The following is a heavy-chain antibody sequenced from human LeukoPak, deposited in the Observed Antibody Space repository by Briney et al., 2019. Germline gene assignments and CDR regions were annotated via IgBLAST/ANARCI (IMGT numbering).Heavy chain of an antibody. CDR2: IYYSGST. CDR1: GGSISSSSYY. Sequence: PSETLSLTCTVSGGSISSSSYYWGWIRQPPGKGLEWIGSIYYSGSTYYNPSLKSRVTISVDTSKNQFSLRLSSVTAADTAVYYCTREVEGYSYASGRFLHFDPRGQGSLVTVSS. V-gene: IGHV4-39*07. D-gene: IGHD3-10*01. CDR3: TREVEGYSYASGRFLHFDP. J-gene: IGHJ5*02.